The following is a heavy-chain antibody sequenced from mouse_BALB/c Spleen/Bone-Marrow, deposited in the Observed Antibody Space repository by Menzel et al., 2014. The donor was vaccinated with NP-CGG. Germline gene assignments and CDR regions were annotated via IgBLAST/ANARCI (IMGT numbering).Heavy chain of an antibody. J-gene: IGHJ3*01. Sequence: VQLVESGAELARPGASVKMSCKASGYTFTSYTMHRVKQRPGQGLEWIGYINPSSGYTNYNQKFKDKATLTADKSSSTAYMQLSSLTSEDSAVYYCARDWTIPFAYWGQGTLVTVSA. CDR1: GYTFTSYT. CDR3: ARDWTIPFAY. CDR2: INPSSGYT. V-gene: IGHV1-4*01. D-gene: IGHD1-1*02.